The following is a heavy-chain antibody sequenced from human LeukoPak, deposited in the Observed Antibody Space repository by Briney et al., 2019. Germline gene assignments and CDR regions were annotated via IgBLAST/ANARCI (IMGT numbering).Heavy chain of an antibody. CDR2: IVGSSSNI. D-gene: IGHD1-1*01. CDR1: GFSFSTYS. CDR3: ATDSPETAAFDY. Sequence: GGSLRLSCTASGFSFSTYSMNWVRQAPGKGLEWVSYIVGSSSNIYYADSVKGRFTISRDSAKNSLYLQMDSLRAEDTAVYYCATDSPETAAFDYWAREPWSPSPQ. J-gene: IGHJ4*02. V-gene: IGHV3-48*04.